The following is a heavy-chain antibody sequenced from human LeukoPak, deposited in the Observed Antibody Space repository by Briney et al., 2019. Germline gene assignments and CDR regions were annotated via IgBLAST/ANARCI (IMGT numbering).Heavy chain of an antibody. J-gene: IGHJ4*02. CDR1: GFTFSRYG. CDR2: IRDDGSTR. V-gene: IGHV3-30*02. CDR3: AKVQSSSWWNYFDY. D-gene: IGHD6-13*01. Sequence: GGSLRLSCAASGFTFSRYGLHWVRQAPGKGLEWVAFIRDDGSTRYYADSVKGRFTVSRDNSKNTLYLQMNSLRAEDTAVYYCAKVQSSSWWNYFDYWGQGTLVTVSS.